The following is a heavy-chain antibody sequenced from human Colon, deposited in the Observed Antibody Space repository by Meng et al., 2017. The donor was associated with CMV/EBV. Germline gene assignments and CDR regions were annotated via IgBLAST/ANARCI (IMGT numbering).Heavy chain of an antibody. V-gene: IGHV3-21*01. D-gene: IGHD1-1*01. CDR2: ISSSSSYI. CDR1: GFTFDDYT. CDR3: ARGGYNWNDYFDY. Sequence: GESLKISCAASGFTFDDYTMHWVRQAPGKGLEWVSSISSSSSYIYYADSVKGRFTISRDNAKNSLYLQMNSLRAEDTAVYYCARGGYNWNDYFDYWGQGTLVTVSS. J-gene: IGHJ4*02.